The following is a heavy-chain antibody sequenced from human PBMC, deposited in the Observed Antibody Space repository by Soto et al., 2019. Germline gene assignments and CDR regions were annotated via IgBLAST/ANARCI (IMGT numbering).Heavy chain of an antibody. CDR2: IYHSGST. Sequence: SETLSLTCGVSDYSISSGYYWAWIRQPPGKGLEWLGSIYHSGSTHQNPSLSSRVTISVDTSRNKFSLRLSSVTAADTAVYYCARDRDGYNYAFDIWGQGTVVTVS. CDR3: ARDRDGYNYAFDI. D-gene: IGHD5-12*01. V-gene: IGHV4-38-2*02. J-gene: IGHJ3*02. CDR1: DYSISSGYY.